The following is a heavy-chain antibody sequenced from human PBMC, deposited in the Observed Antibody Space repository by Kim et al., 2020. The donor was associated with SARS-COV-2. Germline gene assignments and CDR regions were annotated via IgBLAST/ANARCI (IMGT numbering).Heavy chain of an antibody. Sequence: GGSLRPSCAASGFMFSGHWMSWVRQAPGKGLEWVANIKQDGSEKNYVDSVKGRFTISRDNAKNSVYLQMSSLRAEDTAVYFCARDMRGFGESDYWGQGTL. J-gene: IGHJ4*02. CDR3: ARDMRGFGESDY. CDR1: GFMFSGHW. CDR2: IKQDGSEK. D-gene: IGHD3-10*01. V-gene: IGHV3-7*05.